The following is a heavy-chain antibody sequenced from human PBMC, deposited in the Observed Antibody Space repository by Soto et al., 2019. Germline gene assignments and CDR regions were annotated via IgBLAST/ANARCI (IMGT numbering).Heavy chain of an antibody. V-gene: IGHV3-64D*06. Sequence: VVSLRLWCSAAGCTFVGFGGHWVLKAPGKGLEYVSSISTNGGSTHYADSVKGRFTISRDNSKNTQYLQMSSLRADDTAVYYCVKGEYYYDRSGYSPFAYRGHRTLVPVSS. CDR2: ISTNGGST. CDR3: VKGEYYYDRSGYSPFAY. CDR1: GCTFVGFG. D-gene: IGHD3-22*01. J-gene: IGHJ4*01.